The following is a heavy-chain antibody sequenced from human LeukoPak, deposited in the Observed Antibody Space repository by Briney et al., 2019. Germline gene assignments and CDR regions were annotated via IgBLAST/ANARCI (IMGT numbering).Heavy chain of an antibody. J-gene: IGHJ6*04. D-gene: IGHD3-10*02. CDR3: AELGITMIGGV. CDR1: GFTFSSYE. CDR2: ISSSGSTI. Sequence: GALRLSCAASGFTFSSYEMNWVRPAPGKGLEWVSYISSSGSTIYYADSVRGRFTISRDNAKNSLYLQMNSLRAEDTAVYYCAELGITMIGGVWGKGTTVTISS. V-gene: IGHV3-48*03.